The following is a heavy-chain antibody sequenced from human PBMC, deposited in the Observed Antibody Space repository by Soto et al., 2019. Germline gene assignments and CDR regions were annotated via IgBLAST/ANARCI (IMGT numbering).Heavy chain of an antibody. CDR3: ARGGWEPDDAFDI. CDR1: GGTFSSYA. J-gene: IGHJ3*02. CDR2: IIPIFGTA. Sequence: SVKVSCKASGGTFSSYAISWVRQAPGQGLEWMGGIIPIFGTANYAQKFQGRVTITADESTRTAYMELSSLRSEDTALYYCARGGWEPDDAFDIWGQGTMVTVSS. V-gene: IGHV1-69*13. D-gene: IGHD1-26*01.